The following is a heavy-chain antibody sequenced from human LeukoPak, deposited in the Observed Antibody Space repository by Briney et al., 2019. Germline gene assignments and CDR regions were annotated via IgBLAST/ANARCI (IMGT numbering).Heavy chain of an antibody. CDR2: IYYSGST. CDR3: ARYNSSSGYFDP. J-gene: IGHJ5*02. CDR1: GGSISSHNSY. D-gene: IGHD6-6*01. V-gene: IGHV4-39*07. Sequence: PSETLSLTCAVSGGSISSHNSYWGWLRHPPGKGLEWIGVIYYSGSTYPNPSLKSRLTISIDTSKNQFSLKLTSVTAADTAVFYCARYNSSSGYFDPWGQGTLVTVSS.